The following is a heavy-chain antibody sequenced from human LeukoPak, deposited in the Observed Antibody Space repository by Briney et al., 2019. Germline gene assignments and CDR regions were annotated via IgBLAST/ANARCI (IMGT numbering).Heavy chain of an antibody. CDR2: ISSSSSYI. J-gene: IGHJ4*02. V-gene: IGHV3-21*01. D-gene: IGHD3-3*01. Sequence: KAGGSLRLSCAASGFTFSSYSVNWVRQAPGKGLEWVSSISSSSSYIYYADSVKGRFTISRDNAKNSLYPQMNSLRAEDTAVYYCARAAHDFWGGYYQTVYFDYWGQGTLVTVSS. CDR3: ARAAHDFWGGYYQTVYFDY. CDR1: GFTFSSYS.